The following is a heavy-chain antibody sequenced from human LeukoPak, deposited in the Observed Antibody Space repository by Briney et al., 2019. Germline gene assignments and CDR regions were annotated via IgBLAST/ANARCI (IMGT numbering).Heavy chain of an antibody. CDR3: ARNPNYYDSSLGY. V-gene: IGHV4-61*02. J-gene: IGHJ4*02. CDR1: GGSISSGYYY. CDR2: IYTGGST. Sequence: SQTLSLTCTVSGGSISSGYYYWIWIRQPAGKGLEWIGRIYTGGSTNYNPSLKSRVTISIDTSKNQFSLKLSSVTAADTAVYYCARNPNYYDSSLGYWGQGTLVTVSS. D-gene: IGHD3-22*01.